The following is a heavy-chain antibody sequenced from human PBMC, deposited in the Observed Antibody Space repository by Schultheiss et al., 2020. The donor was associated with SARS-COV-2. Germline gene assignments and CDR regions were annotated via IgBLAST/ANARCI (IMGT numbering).Heavy chain of an antibody. CDR1: GFTVSSNY. J-gene: IGHJ4*02. D-gene: IGHD3-10*01. CDR3: AKHYSVLLWFGELLG. Sequence: GGSLRLSCAASGFTVSSNYMSWVRQAPGKGLEWVSVISGSGGSTYYADSVKGRFTISRDNSKNTLYLQMNSLRAEDTAVYYCAKHYSVLLWFGELLGWGQGTLVTVSS. CDR2: ISGSGGST. V-gene: IGHV3-23*01.